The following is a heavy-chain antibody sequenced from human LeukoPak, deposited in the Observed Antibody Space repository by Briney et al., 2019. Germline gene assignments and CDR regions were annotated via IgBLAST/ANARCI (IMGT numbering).Heavy chain of an antibody. V-gene: IGHV1-2*02. J-gene: IGHJ5*02. CDR3: ARDVTGSGGWGLNWFDP. Sequence: GASVKVSCKASGYTFTGYYMHWVRQAPGQGLEWMGWINPNSGGTNYAQKFQGRVTMTRDTSISTAYMELSRLRSDDTAVYYCARDVTGSGGWGLNWFDPWGQGTLVTVSS. CDR1: GYTFTGYY. CDR2: INPNSGGT. D-gene: IGHD2-21*02.